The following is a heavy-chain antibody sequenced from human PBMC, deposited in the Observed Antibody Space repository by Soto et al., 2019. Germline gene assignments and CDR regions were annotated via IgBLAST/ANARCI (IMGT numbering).Heavy chain of an antibody. CDR2: INHSGST. CDR1: GGSFSGYY. V-gene: IGHV4-34*01. CDR3: ARGNGGSYYDFWSGLSNAFDI. D-gene: IGHD3-3*01. Sequence: SETLSLTCAVYGGSFSGYYWSWIRQPPGKGLEWFGEINHSGSTNYNPSLKSRVTISVDTSKNQFSLKLSSVTAADTAVYYCARGNGGSYYDFWSGLSNAFDIWGQGTMVTVSS. J-gene: IGHJ3*02.